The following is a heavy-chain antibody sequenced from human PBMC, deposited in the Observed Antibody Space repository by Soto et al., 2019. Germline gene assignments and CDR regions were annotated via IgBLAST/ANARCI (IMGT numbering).Heavy chain of an antibody. CDR3: AKDLPGELIPTCFES. D-gene: IGHD1-26*01. Sequence: EVQLLESGGGLVQPGGSLRLSCAASGFTFSTYAMSWVRQAPGKGLEWVSAISGSGSSTYYADSVKGRFTISRDTSKNMLYLQLNRLRAEDTAVYYCAKDLPGELIPTCFESWGQGTLVTVSS. CDR2: ISGSGSST. V-gene: IGHV3-23*01. J-gene: IGHJ5*01. CDR1: GFTFSTYA.